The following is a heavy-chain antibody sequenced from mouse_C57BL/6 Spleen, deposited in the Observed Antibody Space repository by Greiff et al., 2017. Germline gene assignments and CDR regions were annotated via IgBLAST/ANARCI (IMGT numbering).Heavy chain of an antibody. CDR2: FHPYNDDT. CDR1: GYTFTTYP. Sequence: VQRVESGAELVKPGASVKMSCKASGYTFTTYPIEWMKQNHGKSLEWIGNFHPYNDDTKYNEKFKGKATLTVEKSSSTVYLELSRLTSDDSAVYYCARGDYYGSSYYFDYWGQGTTLTVSS. D-gene: IGHD1-1*01. CDR3: ARGDYYGSSYYFDY. V-gene: IGHV1-47*01. J-gene: IGHJ2*01.